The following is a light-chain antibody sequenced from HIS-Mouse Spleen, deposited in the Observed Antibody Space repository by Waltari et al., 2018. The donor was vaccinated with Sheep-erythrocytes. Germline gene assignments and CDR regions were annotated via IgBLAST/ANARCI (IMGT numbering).Light chain of an antibody. CDR2: AAS. V-gene: IGKV1-39*01. CDR1: QSISSY. J-gene: IGKJ1*01. Sequence: DIQMTQSPSSLSASVGARVTITCRASQSISSYLNWYQQKPGQAPKLLIYAASSLQSGVPSRFSGSGSGTDFTLTISSLQPEDFATYYCQQSYSTPRTFGQGTKVEIK. CDR3: QQSYSTPRT.